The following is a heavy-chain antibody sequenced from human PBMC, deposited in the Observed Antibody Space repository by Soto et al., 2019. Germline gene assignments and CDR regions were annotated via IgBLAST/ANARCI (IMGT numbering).Heavy chain of an antibody. CDR1: GFTFSSYG. V-gene: IGHV3-33*01. CDR3: ARERGQIDY. Sequence: QVQLVESGGGVVQPGRSLRLSCAASGFTFSSYGMQWVRQAPGKGLAWVAVIWHDGSNQYYADSVKGRFTISRDNSNNTLYLQLNSLRAEDTAVYYCARERGQIDYWGQGTLVTVSS. J-gene: IGHJ4*02. CDR2: IWHDGSNQ.